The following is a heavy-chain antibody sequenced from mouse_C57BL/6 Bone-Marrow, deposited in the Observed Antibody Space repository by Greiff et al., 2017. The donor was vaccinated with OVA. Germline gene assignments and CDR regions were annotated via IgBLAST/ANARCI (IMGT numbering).Heavy chain of an antibody. D-gene: IGHD1-1*01. CDR2: IWSGGST. CDR1: GFSLTSYG. Sequence: QVQLQQSGPGLVQPSQSLSITCTVSGFSLTSYGVHWVRQSPGKGLEWLGVIWSGGSTDYNAAFISRLSISKDNSKSQVFFKMNSLQADDTAIYYCARTITTVENSPFAYWGQGTLVTVSA. V-gene: IGHV2-2*01. CDR3: ARTITTVENSPFAY. J-gene: IGHJ3*01.